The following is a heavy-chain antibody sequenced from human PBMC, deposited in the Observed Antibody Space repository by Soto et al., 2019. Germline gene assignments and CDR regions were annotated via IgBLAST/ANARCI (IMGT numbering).Heavy chain of an antibody. V-gene: IGHV3-9*01. CDR2: IAWNSDII. CDR3: XXXXXXXXXXGMDV. J-gene: IGHJ6*02. Sequence: EVQLVESGGGLVQPGRSLRLSCAASGFRFEDYAMHXXXXXXXXXXXWVSGIAWNSDIIGYEDSVKGRFTISRDNGKXXXXXXXXXXXXXXXXXXXXXXXXXXXXXXGMDVWGQGTTVTVSS. CDR1: GFRFEDYA.